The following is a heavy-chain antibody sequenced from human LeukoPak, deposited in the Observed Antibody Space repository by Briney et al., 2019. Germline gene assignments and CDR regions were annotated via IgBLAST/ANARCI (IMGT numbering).Heavy chain of an antibody. D-gene: IGHD3-10*01. V-gene: IGHV4-34*01. J-gene: IGHJ6*02. Sequence: SETLSLTCAVYGGSFSGYYWSWIRQPPGKGLEWIGEINHSGSTNYNPSLKSRVTISVDTSKNQFSLKLSSVTAADTAVYYCARTRRSGSYYYYYYGMDVWGQGTTVTASS. CDR1: GGSFSGYY. CDR3: ARTRRSGSYYYYYYGMDV. CDR2: INHSGST.